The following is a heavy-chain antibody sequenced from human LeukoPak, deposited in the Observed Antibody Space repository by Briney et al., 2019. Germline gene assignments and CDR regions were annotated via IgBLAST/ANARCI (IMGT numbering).Heavy chain of an antibody. CDR2: INSDGSST. J-gene: IGHJ4*02. V-gene: IGHV3-74*01. D-gene: IGHD2-2*01. CDR3: VREGQLLWYDY. CDR1: GFTFSSYW. Sequence: GGSLRLSCAASGFTFSSYWMHWVRQAPGKGLVWVSRINSDGSSTSYADSVKGRFTISRDNAKNTLYLQMNSLRAEDTAVYYCVREGQLLWYDYWGQGTLVTVSS.